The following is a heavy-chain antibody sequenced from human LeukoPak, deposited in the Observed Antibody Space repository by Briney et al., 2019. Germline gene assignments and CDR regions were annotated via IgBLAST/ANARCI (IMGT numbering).Heavy chain of an antibody. D-gene: IGHD2-2*02. CDR3: AKGGLIVVVPAAIGNY. Sequence: GGSLRLSCAASGFTFSSYAMSWVRQAPGKGLEWVSAISGSGGSTYYADSVKGRFTISRDNSKNTLYLQMNSLRAEGTAVYYCAKGGLIVVVPAAIGNYWDQGTLVTVSS. CDR1: GFTFSSYA. CDR2: ISGSGGST. J-gene: IGHJ4*02. V-gene: IGHV3-23*01.